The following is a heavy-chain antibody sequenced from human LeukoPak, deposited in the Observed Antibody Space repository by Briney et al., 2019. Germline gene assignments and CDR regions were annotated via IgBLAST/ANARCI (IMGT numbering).Heavy chain of an antibody. J-gene: IGHJ6*04. Sequence: GGSLRLSCAASGFIFSNYGMNWVRQAPGKGLEWVAIIAFAGRNGYYAESAKGRFTISRDNAKNTLYLQMNSLRAEDTAVYYCARDLRITILKKGGPGRGVWGKGTTVTVSS. D-gene: IGHD3-9*01. CDR2: IAFAGRNG. CDR1: GFIFSNYG. V-gene: IGHV3-30*03. CDR3: ARDLRITILKKGGPGRGV.